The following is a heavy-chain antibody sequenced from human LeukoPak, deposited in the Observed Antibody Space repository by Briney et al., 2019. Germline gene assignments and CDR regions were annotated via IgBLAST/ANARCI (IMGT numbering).Heavy chain of an antibody. V-gene: IGHV3-23*01. CDR1: GFTFSSYG. Sequence: GGSLRLSRAASGFTFSSYGMSWVRQAPGKGLEWVSAISGSGGSTYYADSVKGRFTISRDNSKNTLYLQMNSLRAEDTAVYYCARWMTTVTTSLDYWGQGTLVTVSS. CDR3: ARWMTTVTTSLDY. CDR2: ISGSGGST. D-gene: IGHD4-11*01. J-gene: IGHJ4*02.